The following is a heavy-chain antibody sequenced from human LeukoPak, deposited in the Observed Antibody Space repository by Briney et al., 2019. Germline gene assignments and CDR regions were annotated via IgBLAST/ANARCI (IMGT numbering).Heavy chain of an antibody. CDR1: SGSMSSYY. V-gene: IGHV4-59*01. J-gene: IGHJ4*02. CDR2: IYYTGVT. Sequence: SETLSLTCAVSSGSMSSYYWSWIRQPPGKGLEWIGYIYYTGVTNYSPSLERRLTISLDTAMKQFSLNLRSVTAAETAMYYCARGGSGYPLDYWGQGTLVTVSS. CDR3: ARGGSGYPLDY. D-gene: IGHD3-22*01.